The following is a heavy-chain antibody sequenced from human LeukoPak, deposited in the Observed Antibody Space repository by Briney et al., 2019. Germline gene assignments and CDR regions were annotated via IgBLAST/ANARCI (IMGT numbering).Heavy chain of an antibody. CDR1: GFTFGKYW. D-gene: IGHD3-3*01. CDR2: IKLDGSEK. Sequence: GGSLRLSCVASGFTFGKYWMSWVRQAPGKGLEWVANIKLDGSEKNYVDSVKGRFTISRDNTKNSLYLQMNSPRVEDTAVFYCARDQYDTWSRRGNFDSWGQGTLVIVSS. J-gene: IGHJ4*02. CDR3: ARDQYDTWSRRGNFDS. V-gene: IGHV3-7*03.